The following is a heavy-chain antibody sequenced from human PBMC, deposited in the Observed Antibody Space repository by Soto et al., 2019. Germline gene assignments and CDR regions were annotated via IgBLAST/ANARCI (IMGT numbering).Heavy chain of an antibody. V-gene: IGHV4-4*02. J-gene: IGHJ5*02. CDR2: IYHSGSA. D-gene: IGHD4-17*01. Sequence: QVQLQESGPGLVKSSETLFLTCAVSGGSITSNNLWSGIRHPPGQGLEWIGEIYHSGSANYNPSLQSRVIISVDKSKNQYSLKLNSVTASDTAVYYCARGATTVVTPNWFDPWGQGTLVTVSS. CDR3: ARGATTVVTPNWFDP. CDR1: GGSITSNNL.